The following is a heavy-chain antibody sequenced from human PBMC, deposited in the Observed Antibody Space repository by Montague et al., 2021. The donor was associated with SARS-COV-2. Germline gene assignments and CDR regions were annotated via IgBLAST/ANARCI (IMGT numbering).Heavy chain of an antibody. CDR1: GGSFSDNY. V-gene: IGHV4-34*01. D-gene: IGHD3-22*01. CDR2: INHRGTS. Sequence: SETLSLTCAVYGGSFSDNYWSRVRKPPGKGLEWIGEINHRGTSNYNPSLKSRVSISVDTSKNQFSLYLGSVTAADTAVYYCARGRQHFNMIVVVMTGGEYYFDYWGQGTLVTVSS. CDR3: ARGRQHFNMIVVVMTGGEYYFDY. J-gene: IGHJ4*02.